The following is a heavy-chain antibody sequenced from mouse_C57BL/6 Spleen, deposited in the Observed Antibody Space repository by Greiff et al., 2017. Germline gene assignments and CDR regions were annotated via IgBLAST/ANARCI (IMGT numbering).Heavy chain of an antibody. V-gene: IGHV14-2*01. CDR1: GFNIKDYY. Sequence: VQLQQPGAELVKPGASVTLSCTASGFNIKDYYMHWVKQRTEQGLEWIGRIDPEDGATKYAPKFQGKATITAETSSNTAYLQLSSQTSDDTAVYYCSRFGDPTFDYWGQGTTLTVSS. CDR3: SRFGDPTFDY. CDR2: IDPEDGAT. J-gene: IGHJ2*01. D-gene: IGHD3-3*01.